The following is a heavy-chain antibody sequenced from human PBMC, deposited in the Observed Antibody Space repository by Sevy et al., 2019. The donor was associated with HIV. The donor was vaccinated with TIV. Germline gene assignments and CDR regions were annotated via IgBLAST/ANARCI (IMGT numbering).Heavy chain of an antibody. J-gene: IGHJ6*02. Sequence: SETLSLTCAVYGGSFSGYYWSWIRQPPGKGLEWIGEINHSGSTNYNPSLKSRVTISVDTSKNQFSLKLSSVTAADTAVYYCAGAYSSYYYYGMDVWGQGTTVTV. CDR3: AGAYSSYYYYGMDV. D-gene: IGHD6-19*01. CDR1: GGSFSGYY. CDR2: INHSGST. V-gene: IGHV4-34*01.